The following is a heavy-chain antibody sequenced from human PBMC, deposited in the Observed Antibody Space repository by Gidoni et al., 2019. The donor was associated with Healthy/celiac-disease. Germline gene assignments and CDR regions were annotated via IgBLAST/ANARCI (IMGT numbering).Heavy chain of an antibody. CDR2: ISYDGSNK. D-gene: IGHD1-26*01. CDR3: ARGIPGSGSYLYWYFDL. CDR1: GFTFSSYA. V-gene: IGHV3-30-3*01. J-gene: IGHJ2*01. Sequence: VQPGRSLRLSCAASGFTFSSYAMHWVRQAPGKGLEWVAVISYDGSNKYYADSVKGRFTISRDNSKNTLYLQMNSLRAEDTAVYYCARGIPGSGSYLYWYFDLWGRGTLVTVSS.